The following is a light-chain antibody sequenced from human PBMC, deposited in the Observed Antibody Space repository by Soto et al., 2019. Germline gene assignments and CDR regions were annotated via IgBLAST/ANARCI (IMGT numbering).Light chain of an antibody. CDR1: SSDVGGYNY. CDR3: SSYTSSNTVV. V-gene: IGLV2-14*01. CDR2: NVS. Sequence: QSALTQPASVSGSPGQSITISCTGTSSDVGGYNYVSWYQQHPGKAPELMIYNVSNRPSGVSNRFSGSNSGNTASLTISGLQAEDEADYYCSSYTSSNTVVFGGGTKLTVL. J-gene: IGLJ2*01.